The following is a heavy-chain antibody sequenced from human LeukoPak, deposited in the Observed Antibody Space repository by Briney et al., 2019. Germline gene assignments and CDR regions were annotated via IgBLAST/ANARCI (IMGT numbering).Heavy chain of an antibody. D-gene: IGHD1-1*01. Sequence: GGSLRLSCAASGFTFRSYSMNSVRQPPGKGLGWVSCISSRSNYRNYADSVKGRVTSSIHNANNPRYRQMNSLRGEDTAVSYCASVKLEPVGSYYYMDVWGKGTTVTVSS. CDR3: ASVKLEPVGSYYYMDV. CDR2: ISSRSNYR. J-gene: IGHJ6*03. V-gene: IGHV3-21*01. CDR1: GFTFRSYS.